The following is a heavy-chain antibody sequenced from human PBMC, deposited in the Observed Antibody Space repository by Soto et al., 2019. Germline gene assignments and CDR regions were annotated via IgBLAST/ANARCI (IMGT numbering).Heavy chain of an antibody. CDR3: AKIYGMDV. CDR1: GFTFSSYS. Sequence: GGSLRLSCVVSGFTFSSYSMNWVRQAPGKGLEWVSDISSSSRTIHYADSVKGRFTISRDNAKNSLYLQMNSLKTEDTAVYYRAKIYGMDVWGQGTTVTVSS. V-gene: IGHV3-48*01. J-gene: IGHJ6*02. CDR2: ISSSSRTI.